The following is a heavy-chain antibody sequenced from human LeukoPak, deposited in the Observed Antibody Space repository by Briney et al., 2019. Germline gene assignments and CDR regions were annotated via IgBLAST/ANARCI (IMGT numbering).Heavy chain of an antibody. CDR1: GGSISSGDYY. CDR2: IYYSGST. V-gene: IGHV4-30-4*08. Sequence: SQTLSLTRTVSGGSISSGDYYWSWIRQPPGKGLEWIGYIYYSGSTYYNPSLKSRVTISVDTSKNQFSLKLSSVTAADTAVYYCARGDVVWSGYQAEYYFDYWGQGTLVTVSS. J-gene: IGHJ4*02. CDR3: ARGDVVWSGYQAEYYFDY. D-gene: IGHD3-3*01.